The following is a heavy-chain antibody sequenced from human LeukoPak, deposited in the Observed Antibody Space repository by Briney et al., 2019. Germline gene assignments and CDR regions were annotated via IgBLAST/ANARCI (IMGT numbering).Heavy chain of an antibody. V-gene: IGHV1-24*01. CDR2: FDPEDGET. Sequence: ASVKVSCKVSGYTLTELSMHWVRQAPGKGLEWMGGFDPEDGETIYAQKFQGRVTMTEDTSTDTAYMELSSLRSEGTAVYYCATSRGMVRGVSRTYWYFDLWGRGTLVTVSS. D-gene: IGHD3-10*01. J-gene: IGHJ2*01. CDR1: GYTLTELS. CDR3: ATSRGMVRGVSRTYWYFDL.